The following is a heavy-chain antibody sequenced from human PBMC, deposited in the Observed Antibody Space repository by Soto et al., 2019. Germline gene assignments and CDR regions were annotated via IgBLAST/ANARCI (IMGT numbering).Heavy chain of an antibody. CDR2: IIPIFGTA. Sequence: SVKVSCKASGGTFSSYAISWVRQAPGQGLEWMGGIIPIFGTANYAQKFQGRVTITADESTSTAHMELSSLRSEDTAVYYCAKDLTGDPDDAFDIWGQGTMVTVSS. CDR3: AKDLTGDPDDAFDI. D-gene: IGHD7-27*01. V-gene: IGHV1-69*13. J-gene: IGHJ3*02. CDR1: GGTFSSYA.